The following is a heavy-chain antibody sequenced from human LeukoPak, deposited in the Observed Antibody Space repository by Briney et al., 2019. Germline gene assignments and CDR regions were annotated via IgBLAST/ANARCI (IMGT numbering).Heavy chain of an antibody. CDR1: GFTFSNYE. V-gene: IGHV3-23*01. D-gene: IGHD6-13*01. J-gene: IGHJ4*02. CDR2: IRGGGDNI. CDR3: ARVIIAATGIDY. Sequence: PGGSMRLSCAASGFTFSNYEMTWVRQPPGKGLEWVSGIRGGGDNIYYADSVKGRFTISRDNAKNTLYLQMNSLRAEDTAVYYCARVIIAATGIDYWGQGTLVTVSP.